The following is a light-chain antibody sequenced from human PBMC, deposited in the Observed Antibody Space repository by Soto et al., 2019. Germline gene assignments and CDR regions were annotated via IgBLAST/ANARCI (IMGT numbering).Light chain of an antibody. Sequence: EIVLTQSPGTLSLSPGERVTLSCRASQSVSSSYLAWYQQKPGQAPRLLIYGASSRATGIPDRFSGSGSGTDFTLTISRLEPEDFAVYYCQQYGSSPQATFGGGTKVEIK. V-gene: IGKV3-20*01. CDR2: GAS. CDR1: QSVSSSY. CDR3: QQYGSSPQAT. J-gene: IGKJ4*01.